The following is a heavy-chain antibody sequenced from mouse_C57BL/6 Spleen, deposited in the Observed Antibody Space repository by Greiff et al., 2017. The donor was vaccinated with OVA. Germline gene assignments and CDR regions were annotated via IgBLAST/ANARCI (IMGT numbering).Heavy chain of an antibody. CDR1: GFTFSDYG. CDR2: ISSGSSTI. Sequence: DVMLVESGGGLVKPGGSLKLSCAASGFTFSDYGMHWVRQAPEKGLEWVAYISSGSSTIYYADTVKGRFTISRDNAKNTLFLQMTSLRSEDTAMYYCARYDGYYDYYAMDYWGQGTSVTVSS. D-gene: IGHD2-3*01. V-gene: IGHV5-17*01. J-gene: IGHJ4*01. CDR3: ARYDGYYDYYAMDY.